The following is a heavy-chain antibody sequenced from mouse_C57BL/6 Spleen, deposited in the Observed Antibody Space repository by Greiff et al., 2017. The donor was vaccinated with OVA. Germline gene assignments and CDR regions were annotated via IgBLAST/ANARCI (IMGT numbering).Heavy chain of an antibody. J-gene: IGHJ2*01. CDR1: GFTFSSYA. V-gene: IGHV5-4*01. Sequence: EVKLEESGGGLVKPGGSLKLSCAASGFTFSSYAMSWVRQTPEKRLEWVATISDGGSYTYYPDNVKGRFTISRDNAKNNLYLQMSHLKSEDTAMYYCARDGSSPYYFDYWGQGTTLTVSS. CDR3: ARDGSSPYYFDY. CDR2: ISDGGSYT. D-gene: IGHD1-1*01.